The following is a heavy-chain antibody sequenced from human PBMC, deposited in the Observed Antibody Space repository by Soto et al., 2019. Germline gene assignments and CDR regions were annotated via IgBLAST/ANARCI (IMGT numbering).Heavy chain of an antibody. J-gene: IGHJ4*02. CDR3: AKISADYYGSGSSLGYFDY. Sequence: EVQLLESGGVLVQPGGSLRLSCAASGCTFSSYAMRWVRQAPGKGLEWVSAISGSGGSTYYADSVKGRFTISRDNSKNTLYLQMNSLRAEDTAVYYCAKISADYYGSGSSLGYFDYWGQGTLVTVSS. V-gene: IGHV3-23*01. CDR2: ISGSGGST. CDR1: GCTFSSYA. D-gene: IGHD3-10*01.